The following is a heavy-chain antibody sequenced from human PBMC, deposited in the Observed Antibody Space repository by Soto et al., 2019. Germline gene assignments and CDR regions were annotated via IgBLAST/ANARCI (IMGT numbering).Heavy chain of an antibody. Sequence: SETLSLTCTVSGGSISSGGYYWSWIRQHPGKGLEWIGYIYYSGSTYYNPSLKSRVTISVDTSKNQFSLKLSSVTAADTAVYYCARDTFGSNPDAFDIWGQGTMVTVSS. J-gene: IGHJ3*02. CDR2: IYYSGST. D-gene: IGHD3-16*01. CDR3: ARDTFGSNPDAFDI. CDR1: GGSISSGGYY. V-gene: IGHV4-31*03.